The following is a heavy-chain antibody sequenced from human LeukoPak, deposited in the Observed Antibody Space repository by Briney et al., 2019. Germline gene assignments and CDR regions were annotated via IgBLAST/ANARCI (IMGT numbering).Heavy chain of an antibody. Sequence: GGPLTLSCAASGLTNSTYWKLWARQAPGKARVWVSHINTDGSATDYADSVKGRFTISRDNAQNTLFLQMNSLRDEDTAVYYCTRGTTAARPEYFDYWGQGTLVTVSS. CDR1: GLTNSTYW. D-gene: IGHD6-6*01. V-gene: IGHV3-74*01. J-gene: IGHJ4*02. CDR2: INTDGSAT. CDR3: TRGTTAARPEYFDY.